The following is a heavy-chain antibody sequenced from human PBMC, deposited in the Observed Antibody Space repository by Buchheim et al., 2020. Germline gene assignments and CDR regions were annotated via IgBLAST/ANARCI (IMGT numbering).Heavy chain of an antibody. CDR3: ARDEYCSSTSCYSIYYYYGMDV. V-gene: IGHV1-69*06. J-gene: IGHJ6*02. CDR1: GGTFSSYA. Sequence: QVQLVQSGAEVKKPGSSVKVSCKASGGTFSSYAISWVRQAPGQGLEWMGGIIPIFGTANYAQKFQGRVTITADKSTSTAYMGLSSLRSEDTAVYYCARDEYCSSTSCYSIYYYYGMDVWGQGT. D-gene: IGHD2-2*01. CDR2: IIPIFGTA.